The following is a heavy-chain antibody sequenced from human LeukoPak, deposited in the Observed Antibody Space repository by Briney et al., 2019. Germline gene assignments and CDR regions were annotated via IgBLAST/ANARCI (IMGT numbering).Heavy chain of an antibody. CDR2: IYYSGST. CDR1: GGSISSGNYY. J-gene: IGHJ4*02. D-gene: IGHD4/OR15-4a*01. Sequence: SETLSLTCTVSGGSISSGNYYWSWIRQPPGKGLEWIGYIYYSGSTYYNPSLKSRVTISVDTSKNQFSLKLSSVTAADTAVYYCARLTTTIIDYWGQGTLVTVSS. V-gene: IGHV4-30-4*08. CDR3: ARLTTTIIDY.